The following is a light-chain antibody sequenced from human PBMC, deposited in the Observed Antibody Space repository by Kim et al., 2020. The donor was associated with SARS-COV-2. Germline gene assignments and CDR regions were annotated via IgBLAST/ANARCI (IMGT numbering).Light chain of an antibody. Sequence: SSVGDRVTIRCRASLRISTYLNPDQHRSGKAPKLLFYSASTLRSAGPSRCSGGGSRRDFTLTISRVRTEDFSTLYCHQSFLTPWTFGQRTKVDSK. V-gene: IGKV1-39*01. CDR3: HQSFLTPWT. CDR2: SAS. J-gene: IGKJ1*01. CDR1: LRISTY.